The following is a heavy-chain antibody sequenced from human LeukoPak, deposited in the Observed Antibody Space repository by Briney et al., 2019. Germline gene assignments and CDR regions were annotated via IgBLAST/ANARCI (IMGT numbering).Heavy chain of an antibody. J-gene: IGHJ4*02. Sequence: PRGSLRLSCAASGFTFSTYTTNWVRQALGQGLEWVSPISDPHSGRQTHYADCVKGRFTISRGDSQNTVYLQMDSLRAEDTAVYYCTTRLQHHFDYWGQGTQVTVSS. CDR1: GFTFSTYT. V-gene: IGHV3-23*01. CDR2: ISDPHSGRQT. CDR3: TTRLQHHFDY. D-gene: IGHD2-15*01.